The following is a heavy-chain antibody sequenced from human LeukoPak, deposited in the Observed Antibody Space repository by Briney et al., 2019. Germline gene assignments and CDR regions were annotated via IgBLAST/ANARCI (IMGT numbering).Heavy chain of an antibody. CDR1: GGSISSSSYY. J-gene: IGHJ4*02. CDR3: ARGRVLRQHTFLFPFDY. V-gene: IGHV4-39*07. CDR2: INHSGST. D-gene: IGHD2-21*01. Sequence: SETLSLTCTVSGGSISSSSYYWSWIRQPPGKGLAWIGEINHSGSTNYNPSLKSRVTISVDTSKNQFSLKLSSVTAADTAVYYCARGRVLRQHTFLFPFDYWGQGTLVTVSS.